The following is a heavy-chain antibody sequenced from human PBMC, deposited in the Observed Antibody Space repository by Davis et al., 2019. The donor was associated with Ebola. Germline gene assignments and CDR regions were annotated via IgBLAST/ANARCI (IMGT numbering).Heavy chain of an antibody. CDR2: INTNTGNP. D-gene: IGHD2-2*01. CDR3: ARSSYTWYFSGMDV. Sequence: ASVKVSCKASGFILTNYAIHWVRQAPGQGLEWMGWINTNTGNPTYAQGFTGRFVFSLDTSVSTAYLQITSLKAEDTAVYYCARSSYTWYFSGMDVWGKGTTVTVSS. V-gene: IGHV7-4-1*02. J-gene: IGHJ6*04. CDR1: GFILTNYA.